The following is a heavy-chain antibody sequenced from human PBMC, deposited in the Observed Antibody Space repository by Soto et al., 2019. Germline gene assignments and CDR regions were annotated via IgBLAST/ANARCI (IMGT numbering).Heavy chain of an antibody. Sequence: QVQLQQWGAGLLKPSETLSLTCAVYGGSFSGYYWSWIRQPPGKGLEWIGEINHSGSTNYNPSLKRRVTISVDTSKNQFSLKLSSVTAADTAVYYCASGDPGIAAAGRFDYWGQGTLVTVSS. V-gene: IGHV4-34*01. CDR3: ASGDPGIAAAGRFDY. D-gene: IGHD6-13*01. J-gene: IGHJ4*02. CDR2: INHSGST. CDR1: GGSFSGYY.